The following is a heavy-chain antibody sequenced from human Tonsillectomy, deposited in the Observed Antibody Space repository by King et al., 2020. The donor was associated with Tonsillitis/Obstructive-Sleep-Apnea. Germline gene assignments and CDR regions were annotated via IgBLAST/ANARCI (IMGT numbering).Heavy chain of an antibody. D-gene: IGHD1-26*01. CDR3: AKAKADTVAVTFDF. CDR1: GFTHDTYA. V-gene: IGHV3-23*04. Sequence: VQLVESGGGLVQPGGSLRLSCVASGFTHDTYALNWVRQAPGKGLEWLSIISGSGVTTHYADSVKGRFTISRDNSKNTVYLQMNSLRAEATAVYYCAKAKADTVAVTFDFWGQGILVTVSS. CDR2: ISGSGVTT. J-gene: IGHJ4*02.